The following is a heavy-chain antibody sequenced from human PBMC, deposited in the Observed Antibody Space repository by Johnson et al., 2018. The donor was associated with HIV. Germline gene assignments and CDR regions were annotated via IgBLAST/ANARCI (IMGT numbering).Heavy chain of an antibody. CDR1: GFTFSGYG. CDR3: ANLGDYSGNNGFDI. Sequence: VPLVESGGGEVQPGRSLRLSCAASGFTFSGYGMHWVRQAPGKGLEWVAVISYDGSNKYYAESVKGRFTISRDNSKNAMYLQMNSLRTEDTAVYYCANLGDYSGNNGFDIWGQRTMVTVSS. J-gene: IGHJ3*02. D-gene: IGHD4-23*01. V-gene: IGHV3-30*18. CDR2: ISYDGSNK.